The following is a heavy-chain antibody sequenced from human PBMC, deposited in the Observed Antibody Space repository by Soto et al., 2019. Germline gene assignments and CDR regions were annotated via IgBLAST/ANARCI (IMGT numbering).Heavy chain of an antibody. CDR1: GFTFSSYE. V-gene: IGHV3-48*03. Sequence: EVQLVESGGGLVQPGGSLRLSCAASGFTFSSYEMNWVRQAPWKGLECVSYISSSGSTIYYADSVKARLTISRDNAKKSLYLQMNSLRAEDTAVYYCARALEHYYCSGSNGDYFGQGPLVTVSS. J-gene: IGHJ4*02. CDR2: ISSSGSTI. D-gene: IGHD3-10*01. CDR3: ARALEHYYCSGSNGDY.